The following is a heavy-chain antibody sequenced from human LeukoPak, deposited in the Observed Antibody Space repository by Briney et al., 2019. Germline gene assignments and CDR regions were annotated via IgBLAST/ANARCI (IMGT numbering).Heavy chain of an antibody. Sequence: ASVKVSCKASEYTFTDYAINWVRQAPGQRLEWMGWINAGNGSTSYAQKFQGRVTMTRDTSTSTVYMELSSLRPEDTAVYYCARSSERNYDSSGYYPWSFDYWGQGTLVTVSS. CDR1: EYTFTDYA. CDR3: ARSSERNYDSSGYYPWSFDY. J-gene: IGHJ4*02. D-gene: IGHD3-22*01. CDR2: INAGNGST. V-gene: IGHV1-3*01.